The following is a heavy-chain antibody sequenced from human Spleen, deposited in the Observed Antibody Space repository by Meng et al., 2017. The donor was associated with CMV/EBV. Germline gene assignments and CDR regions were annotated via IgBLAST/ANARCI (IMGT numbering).Heavy chain of an antibody. CDR1: GGSFSGYY. CDR2: ISHSRSP. J-gene: IGHJ6*02. V-gene: IGHV4-34*01. Sequence: SDTLSLTCAVYGGSFSGYYWSWIRQPPGKGLEWIGEISHSRSPNYNPSLKSRVTISADTSKNQFSLKMSSVTAADTAVYYCARGVVHYHYGMDVWGQGTTVTVSS. CDR3: ARGVVHYHYGMDV.